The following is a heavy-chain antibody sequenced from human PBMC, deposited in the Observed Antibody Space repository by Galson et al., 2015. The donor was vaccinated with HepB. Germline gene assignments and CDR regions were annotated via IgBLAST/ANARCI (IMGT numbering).Heavy chain of an antibody. J-gene: IGHJ6*03. D-gene: IGHD2-2*01. CDR2: IYYSGST. V-gene: IGHV4-30-4*01. CDR1: GGSISSGDYY. CDR3: AREGYCSSTSCYFGKTQDYYYYYMDV. Sequence: SLTCTVSGGSISSGDYYWSWIRQPPGKGLEWIGYIYYSGSTCYNPSLKSRVTISVDTSKNQFSLKLSSVTAADTAVYYCAREGYCSSTSCYFGKTQDYYYYYMDVWGKGTTVTVSS.